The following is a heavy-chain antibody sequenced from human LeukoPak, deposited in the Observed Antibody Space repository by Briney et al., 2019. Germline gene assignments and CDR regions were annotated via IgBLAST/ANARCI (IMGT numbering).Heavy chain of an antibody. J-gene: IGHJ4*02. V-gene: IGHV3-23*01. D-gene: IGHD4-23*01. CDR3: ARRWLYYFDY. CDR1: GFAFSSYA. CDR2: ISGSGGST. Sequence: PGGSLRLSCAASGFAFSSYAMSWVRQAPGKGLEWVSAISGSGGSTYYADSVKGRFTISRDNSKNTLYLQMNSLRAEDTAVYYCARRWLYYFDYWGQGTLVTVSS.